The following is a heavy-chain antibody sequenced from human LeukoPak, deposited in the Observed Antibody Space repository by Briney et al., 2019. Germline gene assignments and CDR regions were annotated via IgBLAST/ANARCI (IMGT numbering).Heavy chain of an antibody. J-gene: IGHJ4*02. CDR3: ARDPEWVLPGDYFDY. V-gene: IGHV1-2*02. CDR2: INPNSGGT. D-gene: IGHD1-26*01. Sequence: ASVKVSCKASGYTFTGYYMHWVRQAPGQGLEWMGWINPNSGGTNYAQKFQGRVTMTRDTSISTAYMELSRLRSDDTAVYYCARDPEWVLPGDYFDYWGQGTLVTVSS. CDR1: GYTFTGYY.